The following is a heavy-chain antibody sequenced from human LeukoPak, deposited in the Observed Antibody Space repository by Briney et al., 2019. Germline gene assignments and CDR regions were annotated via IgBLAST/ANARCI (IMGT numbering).Heavy chain of an antibody. Sequence: ASVKASCKASGYTFTGYYMHCVRQAPGQGLEWMGWINPNSXGTHYTQKFQGRVTMTRDTSIRTAYMALSRLRSDDTAVYYCARGSNYVNYWGQGTLVTVSS. D-gene: IGHD4-11*01. CDR1: GYTFTGYY. CDR3: ARGSNYVNY. CDR2: INPNSXGT. J-gene: IGHJ4*02. V-gene: IGHV1-2*02.